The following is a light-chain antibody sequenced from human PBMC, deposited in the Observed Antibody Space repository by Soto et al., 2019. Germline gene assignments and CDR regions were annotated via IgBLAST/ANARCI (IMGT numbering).Light chain of an antibody. Sequence: ENVLTQSPGTLSLSPGERATLFCRASQSVSSSSLAWYQQKPGQAPRLLMYGASSRATGIPDRFSGSGSGTVFTLTIRTLDPEDVAVYYCQQYGSSPRTFGQGTKVEIK. CDR3: QQYGSSPRT. V-gene: IGKV3-20*01. CDR2: GAS. J-gene: IGKJ1*01. CDR1: QSVSSSS.